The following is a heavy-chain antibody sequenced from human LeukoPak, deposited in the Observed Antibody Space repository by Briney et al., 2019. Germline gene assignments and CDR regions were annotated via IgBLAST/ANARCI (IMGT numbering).Heavy chain of an antibody. J-gene: IGHJ6*02. CDR1: GGTFSSYA. V-gene: IGHV1-46*01. Sequence: ASVKVSCKASGGTFSSYAISWVRQAPGQGLEWMGIINHSGGSTSYAQKFQGRVTMTRDTSTSTVYMELSSLRSEDTAVYYCARGSTMVRGVRYYGMDVWGQGTTVTVSS. CDR2: INHSGGST. CDR3: ARGSTMVRGVRYYGMDV. D-gene: IGHD3-10*01.